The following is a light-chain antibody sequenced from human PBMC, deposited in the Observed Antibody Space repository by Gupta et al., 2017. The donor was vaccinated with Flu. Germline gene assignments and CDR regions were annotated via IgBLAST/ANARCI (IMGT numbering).Light chain of an antibody. CDR2: GIS. Sequence: RVTTVSSGSSPNSGRKPINWYQQVPGKAPRLIIYGISQRPSGVTDRFSGSKSGNSASLTIAGLQSEDEADYYCGGQVDSIAVFVFGAGTKLIVL. CDR1: SPNSGRKP. J-gene: IGLJ1*01. V-gene: IGLV1-44*01. CDR3: GGQVDSIAVFV.